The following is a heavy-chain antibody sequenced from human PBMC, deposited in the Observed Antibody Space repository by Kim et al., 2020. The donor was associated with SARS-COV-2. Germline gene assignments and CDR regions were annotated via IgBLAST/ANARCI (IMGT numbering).Heavy chain of an antibody. D-gene: IGHD2-15*01. V-gene: IGHV4-31*02. CDR3: ARAPWSSGMDV. CDR2: T. J-gene: IGHJ6*02. Sequence: TYYNPSLKIRVTISLDTSKNQFSLKLSSVPAADTAVYYCARAPWSSGMDVWGQGTTVTVSS.